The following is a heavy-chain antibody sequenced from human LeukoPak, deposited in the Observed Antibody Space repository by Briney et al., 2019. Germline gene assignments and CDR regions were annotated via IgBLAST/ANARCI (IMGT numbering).Heavy chain of an antibody. D-gene: IGHD7-27*01. CDR3: AGGLLLCDIWVDSFNI. J-gene: IGHJ3*02. Sequence: SQTLSLTCVISGYTVSTKSAAWNWIRQSPSRGLEWLGRTYYRSKWYNDYALSVKSRITINPDTSKNQFSLQLNSVTAEDTAVYYCAGGLLLCDIWVDSFNIWGQGTMVTVSS. V-gene: IGHV6-1*01. CDR1: GYTVSTKSAA. CDR2: TYYRSKWYN.